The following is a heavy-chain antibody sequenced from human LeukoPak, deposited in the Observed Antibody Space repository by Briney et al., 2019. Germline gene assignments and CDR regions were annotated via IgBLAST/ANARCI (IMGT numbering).Heavy chain of an antibody. CDR2: ISYDGSNK. J-gene: IGHJ4*02. CDR1: GFTFSSYA. Sequence: PGGSLRLSCAASGFTFSSYAMHWVRQAPGKGLEWVAVISYDGSNKYYADSVKGRFTISRDNSKNTLYLQMSSLRADDTAVYYCLTWPFDYWGQGTLVTVSS. V-gene: IGHV3-30*04. D-gene: IGHD5-24*01. CDR3: LTWPFDY.